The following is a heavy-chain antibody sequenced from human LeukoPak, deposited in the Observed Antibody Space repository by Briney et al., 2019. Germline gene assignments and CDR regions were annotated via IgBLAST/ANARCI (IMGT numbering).Heavy chain of an antibody. CDR3: AGGYSSGTDY. CDR1: GGTFSSYT. D-gene: IGHD6-25*01. CDR2: IIPILGIA. V-gene: IGHV1-69*02. Sequence: TVKVSCKASGGTFSSYTISWVRQAPGQGLEWMGRIIPILGIANYAQKFQGRVTTTADKSTSTAYMELSSLRSEDTAVYYCAGGYSSGTDYWGQGTLVTVSS. J-gene: IGHJ4*02.